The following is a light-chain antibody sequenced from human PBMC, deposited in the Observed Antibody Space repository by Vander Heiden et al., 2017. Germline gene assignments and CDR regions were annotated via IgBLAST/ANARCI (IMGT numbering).Light chain of an antibody. V-gene: IGLV1-44*01. Sequence: QSVLTQPPSASGTPGQRVTISCSGSSSNIGSNTVNWYQQLPGTAPTLLIYSKNQRPSGVPDRFSGSKAGTSASLAISGLQSEDEADYYCAAWDDSLNAVVFGGGTKLTVL. CDR3: AAWDDSLNAVV. CDR2: SKN. J-gene: IGLJ2*01. CDR1: SSNIGSNT.